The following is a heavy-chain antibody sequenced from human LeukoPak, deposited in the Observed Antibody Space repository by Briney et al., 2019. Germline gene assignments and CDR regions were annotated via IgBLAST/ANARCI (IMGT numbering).Heavy chain of an antibody. Sequence: GGSLRLSCAASGFTFSSYWMSWVRQAPGKGLEWVANIKQDGREKYYVDSVKGRFTISRDNAKNSLYLQMNSLRAEDTAMYYCARGLGGNSGYFWFDYWGQGTLVTVSS. J-gene: IGHJ4*02. V-gene: IGHV3-7*04. D-gene: IGHD5-12*01. CDR3: ARGLGGNSGYFWFDY. CDR1: GFTFSSYW. CDR2: IKQDGREK.